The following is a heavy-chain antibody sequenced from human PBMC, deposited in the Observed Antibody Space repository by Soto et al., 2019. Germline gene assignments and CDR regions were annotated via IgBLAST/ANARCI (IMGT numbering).Heavy chain of an antibody. J-gene: IGHJ3*02. CDR2: ISISSTTI. V-gene: IGHV3-48*02. D-gene: IGHD3-22*01. Sequence: GSLRLSCAASVFTFNTYSMNWVRQAPGKGLEWISYISISSTTIYYSDSVKGRFTISRDNAKNSLFLQMNSLRDEDTAVYYCARDLRSGFYDGFDIWGQGTMVTVSS. CDR3: ARDLRSGFYDGFDI. CDR1: VFTFNTYS.